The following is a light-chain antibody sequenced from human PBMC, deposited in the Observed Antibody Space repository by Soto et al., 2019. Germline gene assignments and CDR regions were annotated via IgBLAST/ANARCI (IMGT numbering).Light chain of an antibody. CDR3: QLYNGT. CDR1: QSISSW. V-gene: IGKV1-5*03. Sequence: DIQMTQSPSTLSASLGDRFTITCRASQSISSWLAWYQQKPGKAPKLLIYKASNLESGVPSRFSGSGSGTEFTLTISRLQPDDLATYYCQLYNGTFGQGTKVDI. J-gene: IGKJ1*01. CDR2: KAS.